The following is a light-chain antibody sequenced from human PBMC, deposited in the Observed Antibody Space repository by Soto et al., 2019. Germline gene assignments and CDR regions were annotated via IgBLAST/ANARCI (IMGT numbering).Light chain of an antibody. CDR2: SNN. CDR3: AAWDDSLNGSYV. Sequence: QSVLTQPPSASGPPGQTVTISCSGSSSNIGSNTVNGYQQLAGTAPNLLIYSNNQRPSGVPDRFSGSKSGPAASLGISGLQSEDEADYYCAAWDDSLNGSYVFGTGTKVTVL. J-gene: IGLJ1*01. V-gene: IGLV1-44*01. CDR1: SSNIGSNT.